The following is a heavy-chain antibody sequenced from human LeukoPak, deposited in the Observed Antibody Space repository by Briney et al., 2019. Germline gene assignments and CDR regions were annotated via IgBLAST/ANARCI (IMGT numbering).Heavy chain of an antibody. CDR3: AKAVTYGGYYYYYMDV. V-gene: IGHV3-23*01. Sequence: GGSLRLSCAASGFTFSSYAMSWVRQAPGKGLEWVSAISGSGGSTYYADSVKGRFTISRDNSKNTLYLQMNSLRAEDTAVYYCAKAVTYGGYYYYYMDVWGKGTTVTVSS. CDR2: ISGSGGST. D-gene: IGHD4-17*01. CDR1: GFTFSSYA. J-gene: IGHJ6*03.